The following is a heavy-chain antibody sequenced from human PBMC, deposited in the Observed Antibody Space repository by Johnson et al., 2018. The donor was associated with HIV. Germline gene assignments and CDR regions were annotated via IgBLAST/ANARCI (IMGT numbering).Heavy chain of an antibody. CDR1: GFTFSDFF. Sequence: VQLVESGGGLVKPGGSLRLSCAASGFTFSDFFMTWIRQAPGKGLEWVANIDLGGSLTNYVDSVKGRFIISRDNGRNSLYLQMNNLRAEDTAVYYCSTDLGLEWSEGNDAFDVWGQGTMVTVSS. J-gene: IGHJ3*01. CDR2: IDLGGSLT. D-gene: IGHD3-3*01. V-gene: IGHV3-7*05. CDR3: STDLGLEWSEGNDAFDV.